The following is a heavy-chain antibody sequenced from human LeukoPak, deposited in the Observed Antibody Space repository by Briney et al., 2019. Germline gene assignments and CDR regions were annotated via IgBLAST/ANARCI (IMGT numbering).Heavy chain of an antibody. CDR1: GYSISSGYY. CDR2: IYHSGSA. J-gene: IGHJ4*02. Sequence: ETLSLTCTVSGYSISSGYYWGWIRQPPGKGLEWIGSIYHSGSAYYNPSLKSRVTISVDTSKNQFSLKLSSVTAADTAVYYCASAAAGTTVSSFDYWGQGTLVTVSS. D-gene: IGHD6-13*01. V-gene: IGHV4-38-2*02. CDR3: ASAAAGTTVSSFDY.